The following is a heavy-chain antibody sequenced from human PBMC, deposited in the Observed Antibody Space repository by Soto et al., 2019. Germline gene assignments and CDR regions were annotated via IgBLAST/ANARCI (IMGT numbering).Heavy chain of an antibody. CDR3: AREAQDQLLWGYNWFDP. V-gene: IGHV4-59*01. Sequence: PSETLSLTCTVSGGSISSYYWSWIRQPPGKGLEWIGYIYYSGSTNYNPSLKSRVTISVDTSKNQFSLKLSSVTAADTAVYYCAREAQDQLLWGYNWFDPWGQGTLVTVSS. CDR2: IYYSGST. J-gene: IGHJ5*02. D-gene: IGHD2-2*01. CDR1: GGSISSYY.